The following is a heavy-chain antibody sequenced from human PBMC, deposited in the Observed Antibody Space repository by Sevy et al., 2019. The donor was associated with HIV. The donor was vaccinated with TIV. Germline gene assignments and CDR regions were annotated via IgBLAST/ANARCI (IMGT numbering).Heavy chain of an antibody. Sequence: GGSLRLSCAASGFTFSDYYMSWIRQAPGKGLEWVSYISSSGSTIYYADSVKGRFTISRDNAKNSLYLQMNSLRAEDTAGYYCARDYRNQLLRGALDYWGQGTLVTVSS. V-gene: IGHV3-11*01. D-gene: IGHD2-2*01. CDR2: ISSSGSTI. CDR3: ARDYRNQLLRGALDY. CDR1: GFTFSDYY. J-gene: IGHJ4*02.